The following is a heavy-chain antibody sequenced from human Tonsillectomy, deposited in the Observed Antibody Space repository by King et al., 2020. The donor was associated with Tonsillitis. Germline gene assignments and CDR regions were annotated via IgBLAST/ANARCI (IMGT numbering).Heavy chain of an antibody. D-gene: IGHD1-1*01. Sequence: QLQESGPGLVKPSETLSLTCTVSGGSVISSSNYWGWIRQPPGKGLEWIGNMYYSGTTYYNPSLKSRVTISVDTSKNQFSLKLSSVTAADTAVYYCVRQTGTTGWFDYWGQGTLVTVSS. V-gene: IGHV4-39*01. J-gene: IGHJ4*02. CDR1: GGSVISSSNY. CDR2: MYYSGTT. CDR3: VRQTGTTGWFDY.